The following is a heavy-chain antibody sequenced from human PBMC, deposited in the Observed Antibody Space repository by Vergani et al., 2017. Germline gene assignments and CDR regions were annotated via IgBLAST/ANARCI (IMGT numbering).Heavy chain of an antibody. CDR3: ARDLTEYYYDRSGSADY. CDR1: GFTFSSYS. J-gene: IGHJ4*02. D-gene: IGHD3-22*01. CDR2: ISSSSSYI. V-gene: IGHV3-21*01. Sequence: EVQLVESGGGLVKPGGSLRLSCAASGFTFSSYSMNWVRQAPGKGLEWVSSISSSSSYIYYADSVEGRFTISRENAKNSLYLQMNSLRAEDTAVYYCARDLTEYYYDRSGSADYWGQGPLVTFSS.